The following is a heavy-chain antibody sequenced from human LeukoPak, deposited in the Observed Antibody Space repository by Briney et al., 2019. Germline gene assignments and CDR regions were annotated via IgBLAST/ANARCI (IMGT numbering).Heavy chain of an antibody. CDR3: ATDRGGYSGYDYGD. Sequence: GASVKVSCKASGYTFTSYGISWVRQAPGQGLEWMGWISAYNGNTIYAQKFQGRVTMTEDTSTDTAYMELSSLRSEDTAVYYCATDRGGYSGYDYGDWGQGTLVTVSS. V-gene: IGHV1-18*01. D-gene: IGHD5-12*01. CDR2: ISAYNGNT. J-gene: IGHJ4*02. CDR1: GYTFTSYG.